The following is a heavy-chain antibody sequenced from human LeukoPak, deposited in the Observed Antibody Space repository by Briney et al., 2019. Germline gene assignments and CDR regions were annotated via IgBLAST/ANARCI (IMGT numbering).Heavy chain of an antibody. CDR3: ARGRELPVNY. Sequence: SQTLSLTCTVSGGSISSGGYYWSWIRQHPGKGLEWIGYIYYSGSTNYNPSLKSRVTISVDTSKNQFSLKLSSVTAADTAVYYCARGRELPVNYWGQGTLVTVSS. CDR2: IYYSGST. D-gene: IGHD1-26*01. V-gene: IGHV4-31*03. CDR1: GGSISSGGYY. J-gene: IGHJ4*02.